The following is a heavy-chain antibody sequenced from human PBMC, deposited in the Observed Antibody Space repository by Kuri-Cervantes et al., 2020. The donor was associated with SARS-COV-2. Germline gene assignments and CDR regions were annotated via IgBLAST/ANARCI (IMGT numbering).Heavy chain of an antibody. Sequence: GGSLRLSCKGSGYSFTSYWISWVRQMPGKGLEWMGRIDPSDSYTNYSPSFQGHVTISADKSISTAYLQWSSLKASDTAMYYCARPYSSSSGGRYFDYWGQGTLVTVSS. V-gene: IGHV5-10-1*01. CDR2: IDPSDSYT. CDR1: GYSFTSYW. J-gene: IGHJ4*02. D-gene: IGHD6-6*01. CDR3: ARPYSSSSGGRYFDY.